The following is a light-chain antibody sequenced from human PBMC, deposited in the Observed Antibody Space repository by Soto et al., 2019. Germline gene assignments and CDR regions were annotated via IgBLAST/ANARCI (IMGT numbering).Light chain of an antibody. CDR3: ATWDDSLSGPV. J-gene: IGLJ3*02. CDR1: SSNIGDNS. V-gene: IGLV1-47*02. Sequence: QAVVTQPPSASGTPGQRVTISCSGGSSNIGDNSLYWYQHLPGMAPKLLIYSNSQRPSGVPDRFSGSKSRTSASLAISGLRSEDEADYYCATWDDSLSGPVFGGGTKLTVL. CDR2: SNS.